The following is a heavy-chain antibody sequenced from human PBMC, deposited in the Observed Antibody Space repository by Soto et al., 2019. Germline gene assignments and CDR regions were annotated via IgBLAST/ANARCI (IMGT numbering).Heavy chain of an antibody. Sequence: GASVKVSCKASGYTFTGYYMHWVRQAPGQGLEWMGWINPNSGGTNYARKFQGRVTMTRDTSISTAYMELSRLRSDDTAVYYCARGLLRSWYSSSWYGTYYFDYWGQGTLVTVSS. D-gene: IGHD6-13*01. CDR3: ARGLLRSWYSSSWYGTYYFDY. CDR2: INPNSGGT. J-gene: IGHJ4*02. V-gene: IGHV1-2*02. CDR1: GYTFTGYY.